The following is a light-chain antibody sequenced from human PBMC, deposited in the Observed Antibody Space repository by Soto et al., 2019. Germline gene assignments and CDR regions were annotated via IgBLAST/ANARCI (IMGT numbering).Light chain of an antibody. CDR1: SSNIGSNT. J-gene: IGLJ3*02. Sequence: QSVLTQPPSASGTPGQRVTISCSGSSSNIGSNTVNCYQQLPGTAPKLLIYSNNQRPSGVPDRFSGSKSGTSAPLAISGLQSEDEADYYCAAWDDSLNGWVFGGGTKVTVL. V-gene: IGLV1-44*01. CDR3: AAWDDSLNGWV. CDR2: SNN.